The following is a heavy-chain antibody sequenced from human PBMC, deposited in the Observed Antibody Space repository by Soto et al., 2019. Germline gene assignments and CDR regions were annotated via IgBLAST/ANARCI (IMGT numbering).Heavy chain of an antibody. J-gene: IGHJ4*02. CDR2: VYYSGST. CDR3: WRLEGLAQPSSYFYS. V-gene: IGHV4-39*01. Sequence: SETLSLTCTVSGVSVSSSSYYWVWVRQPKGQGLEWIGSVYYSGSTYYNPSLESRVTISVDKSKNQFSLKLMSLSAADTAVYYCWRLEGLAQPSSYFYSWGPGALVPV. D-gene: IGHD3-9*01. CDR1: GVSVSSSSYY.